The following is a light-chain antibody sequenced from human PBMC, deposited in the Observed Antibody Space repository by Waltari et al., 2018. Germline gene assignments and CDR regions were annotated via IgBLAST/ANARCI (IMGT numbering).Light chain of an antibody. V-gene: IGLV2-14*03. CDR1: SSEVGGSKS. CDR3: SAYTRSGTYV. CDR2: DVT. J-gene: IGLJ1*01. Sequence: QSALTQAASVSGSPGQSIPISCPGTSSEVGGSKSVTWYQPHPGKAPKVLIYDVTNRPSGVSNRFSGSKSGNTASLTISGLQAEDEADYYCSAYTRSGTYVFGTGTKVTVL.